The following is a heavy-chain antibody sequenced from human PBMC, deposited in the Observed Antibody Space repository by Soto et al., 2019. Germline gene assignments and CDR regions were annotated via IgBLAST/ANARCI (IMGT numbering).Heavy chain of an antibody. CDR3: AKGYGSGSYPNYYFDY. Sequence: EVQLLESGGGLVQPGGSLRLSCAASGFTFSSYAMSWVRQAPGKGLEWVSSTSGSGGGTYYADSVKGRFTISSDNTKNTLYLQMNSLRAEDTAVYYCAKGYGSGSYPNYYFDYWGQGTLVTVSS. J-gene: IGHJ4*02. CDR2: TSGSGGGT. D-gene: IGHD3-10*01. CDR1: GFTFSSYA. V-gene: IGHV3-23*01.